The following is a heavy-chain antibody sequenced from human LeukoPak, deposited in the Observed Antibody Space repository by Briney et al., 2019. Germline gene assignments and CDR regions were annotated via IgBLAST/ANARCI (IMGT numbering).Heavy chain of an antibody. J-gene: IGHJ6*02. CDR3: ARHQQWLFRYYGMDV. V-gene: IGHV3-48*01. D-gene: IGHD3-22*01. CDR2: ITNSGNSK. Sequence: GGSLRLSCAASEFTFSSYSMNWVRQAPGKGLEWVSYITNSGNSKSYADSVKGRFTISRDNTKNSLYLQMNGLRAEDTAVYYCARHQQWLFRYYGMDVWGQGTTVTVSS. CDR1: EFTFSSYS.